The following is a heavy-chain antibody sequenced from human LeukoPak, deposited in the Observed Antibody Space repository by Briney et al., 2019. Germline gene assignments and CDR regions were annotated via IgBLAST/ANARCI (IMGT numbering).Heavy chain of an antibody. D-gene: IGHD1-26*01. J-gene: IGHJ1*01. CDR2: INGDGTIT. CDR3: VREVGAPGSFQH. Sequence: PGGSLRLSCAASGFTFSSNWMHWVRQAPGKGLVWVSRINGDGTITDHAESVKGRFAISRNNADNTLHLQMNCLRAEDTAVYHCVREVGAPGSFQHWGQGALVTVSS. CDR1: GFTFSSNW. V-gene: IGHV3-74*01.